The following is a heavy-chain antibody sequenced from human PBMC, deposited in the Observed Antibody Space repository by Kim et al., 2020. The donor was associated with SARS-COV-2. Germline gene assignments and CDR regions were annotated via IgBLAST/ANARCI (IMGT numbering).Heavy chain of an antibody. J-gene: IGHJ3*02. Sequence: YYSPSLPRRVTISVDTSKKQFSLRLSSVTAAGPAVYYCARKVVSGWYNFDMWGQGRMVTVSS. V-gene: IGHV4-30-2*04. D-gene: IGHD6-13*01. CDR3: ARKVVSGWYNFDM.